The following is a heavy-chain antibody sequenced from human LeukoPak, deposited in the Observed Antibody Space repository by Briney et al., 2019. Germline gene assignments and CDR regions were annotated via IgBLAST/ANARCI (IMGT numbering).Heavy chain of an antibody. CDR2: IYYSGST. J-gene: IGHJ3*01. Sequence: SETLSLTCAVSGGSISSTGYCWAWIRQPPGKGLEWIGTIYYSGSTYHKTSLKSRITMSVDTSRNQFSLKLSSVDAADTAVYYCAKAGVRYFDSSGLYAFDFWGQGTTVTVSS. CDR3: AKAGVRYFDSSGLYAFDF. D-gene: IGHD3-22*01. V-gene: IGHV4-39*01. CDR1: GGSISSTGYC.